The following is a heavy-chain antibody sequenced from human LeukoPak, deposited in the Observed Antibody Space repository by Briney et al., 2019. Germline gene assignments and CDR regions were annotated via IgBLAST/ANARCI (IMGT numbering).Heavy chain of an antibody. Sequence: EASVKVSCKASGYTFTGYYMHWVRQAPGQGLEWMGWINPNSGGTNYAQKFQGRVTMTRDTSISTAYMELSRLRSDDTAVYYCARDLGGDGYNINRFDYWGQGTLVTVSS. D-gene: IGHD5-24*01. J-gene: IGHJ4*02. CDR1: GYTFTGYY. CDR2: INPNSGGT. CDR3: ARDLGGDGYNINRFDY. V-gene: IGHV1-2*02.